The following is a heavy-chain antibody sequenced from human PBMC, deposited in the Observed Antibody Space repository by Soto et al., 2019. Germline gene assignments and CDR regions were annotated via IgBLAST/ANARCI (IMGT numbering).Heavy chain of an antibody. V-gene: IGHV1-18*01. CDR1: GYTYSMYG. CDR2: MNSYNGKT. D-gene: IGHD4-17*01. J-gene: IGHJ4*02. CDR3: VRDPLTVTGTKCFDY. Sequence: QVQLVQSGAEVKKPGASVKVSCKASGYTYSMYGISWVRQAPGQGLEWMGWMNSYNGKTDYAQKFQGRVTMTTDTSTSTAYMDLRSLNSDDTAVYYCVRDPLTVTGTKCFDYWGQGTLVTVSS.